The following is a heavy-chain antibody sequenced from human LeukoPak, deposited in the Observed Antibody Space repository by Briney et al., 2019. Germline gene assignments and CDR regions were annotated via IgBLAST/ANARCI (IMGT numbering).Heavy chain of an antibody. CDR2: INPSGGST. CDR1: GYTFTSYY. Sequence: ASVKVACKASGYTFTSYYMHWVRQAPGQGLEWMGVINPSGGSTNYAQKFQGRVTITADESTSTAYMELSSLRSEDTAVYYCARVYYGSGPAPQLDYWGQGTLVTVSS. J-gene: IGHJ4*01. D-gene: IGHD3-10*01. CDR3: ARVYYGSGPAPQLDY. V-gene: IGHV1-46*01.